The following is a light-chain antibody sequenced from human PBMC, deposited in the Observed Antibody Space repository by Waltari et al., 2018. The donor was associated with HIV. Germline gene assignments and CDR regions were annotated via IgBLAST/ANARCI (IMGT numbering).Light chain of an antibody. J-gene: IGLJ3*02. V-gene: IGLV2-11*01. CDR1: SSDVGDYKY. CDR3: CSYADKYTWV. Sequence: QSALTQPRSVSGSPGQSVTISCTGTSSDVGDYKYVSWYQQHPCKAPKLMIFDVNKRPSGVPERFSGSKSGNTASLTISGLQAEDEADYYCCSYADKYTWVFGGGTKLTVL. CDR2: DVN.